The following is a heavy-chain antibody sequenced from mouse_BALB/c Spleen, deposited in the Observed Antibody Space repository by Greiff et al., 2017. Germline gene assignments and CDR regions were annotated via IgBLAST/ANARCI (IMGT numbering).Heavy chain of an antibody. CDR1: GYTFTSYT. CDR2: INPSSGYT. CDR3: TRGGPLYAMDD. V-gene: IGHV1-4*01. J-gene: IGHJ4*01. Sequence: VQLLQSGAELARPGASVKMSCKASGYTFTSYTMHWVKQRPGQGLEWIGYINPSSGYTNYNQKFKDKATLTVETSSSTAYMHLSSLTSEDSAVYKCTRGGPLYAMDDWGEGTSVTVSS.